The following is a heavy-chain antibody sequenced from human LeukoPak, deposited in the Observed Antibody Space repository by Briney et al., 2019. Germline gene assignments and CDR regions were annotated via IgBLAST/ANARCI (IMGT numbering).Heavy chain of an antibody. J-gene: IGHJ4*02. D-gene: IGHD3-10*01. CDR1: GFTFSSYA. CDR3: AKDTYYYGSGTDY. Sequence: QPGGSLRLSCAASGFTFSSYAMSWVSQAPGKGLEWVSAISGSGGSTYYADSVKGRFTISRDNSKNTLYLQMNSLIAEDTAVYYCAKDTYYYGSGTDYWGQGTLVTVSS. CDR2: ISGSGGST. V-gene: IGHV3-23*01.